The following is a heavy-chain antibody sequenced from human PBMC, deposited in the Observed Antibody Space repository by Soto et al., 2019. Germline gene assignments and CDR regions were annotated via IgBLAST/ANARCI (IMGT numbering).Heavy chain of an antibody. CDR3: ARVTGFYGSGEIDY. Sequence: QVQLVESGGGVVQPGRSLRLSCAASGFTFTGFAMYWVRQAPGKGLEWVAVTSCDGSNEYYADFVEGRFTISRDNSKNTLDLQMNSLRPEDTAVYYCARVTGFYGSGEIDYWGQGTLVTVSS. CDR2: TSCDGSNE. V-gene: IGHV3-30-3*01. CDR1: GFTFTGFA. J-gene: IGHJ4*02. D-gene: IGHD3-10*01.